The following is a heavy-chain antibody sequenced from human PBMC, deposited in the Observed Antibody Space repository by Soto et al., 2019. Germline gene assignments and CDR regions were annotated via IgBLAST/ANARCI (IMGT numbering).Heavy chain of an antibody. V-gene: IGHV4-59*01. CDR1: GGSISSYY. CDR3: ARGQLWFAEFES. Sequence: SETLSLTCTVSGGSISSYYWRWIRQPPGKGLEWIGYIYDSGSTNYNPSLKSRVTISADTSNNQFSLKLTSVTAADTAIYYCARGQLWFAEFESWGQGTLVTVSS. D-gene: IGHD3-10*01. CDR2: IYDSGST. J-gene: IGHJ4*02.